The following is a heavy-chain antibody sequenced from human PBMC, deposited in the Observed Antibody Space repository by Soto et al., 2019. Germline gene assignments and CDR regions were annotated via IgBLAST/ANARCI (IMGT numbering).Heavy chain of an antibody. D-gene: IGHD3-22*01. CDR1: GGTFSDYG. V-gene: IGHV1-69*01. CDR3: ARGWDHYDSSGLRTWFDP. CDR2: FIPIFGTP. J-gene: IGHJ5*02. Sequence: QVQLVQSGAEVKKPGSSVKVSCKASGGTFSDYGINWVRHAQAPGQGLEWMGGFIPIFGTPNYAQKFQGRVTITADESTSTAYMELSSLRSEDTAVYYCARGWDHYDSSGLRTWFDPWGQGTLVTVSS.